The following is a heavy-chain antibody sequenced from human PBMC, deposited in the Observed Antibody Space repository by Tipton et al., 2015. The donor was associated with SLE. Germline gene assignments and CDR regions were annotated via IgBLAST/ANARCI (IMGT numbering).Heavy chain of an antibody. CDR3: ARSDVLREQPLDY. Sequence: TLSLTCTVSGDSASSGNYYWHWVRQPAGKGLEWIGRFYTSGSTTYNPSLKSRVTISVDTSTQFSLRLTSVTAADTAVYYCARSDVLREQPLDYWGRGTLVTVSS. CDR1: GDSASSGNYY. CDR2: FYTSGST. D-gene: IGHD1-26*01. V-gene: IGHV4-61*02. J-gene: IGHJ4*02.